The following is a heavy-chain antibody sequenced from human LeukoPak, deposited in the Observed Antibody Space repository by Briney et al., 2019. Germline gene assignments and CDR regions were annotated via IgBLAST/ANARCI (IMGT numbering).Heavy chain of an antibody. J-gene: IGHJ6*02. Sequence: GGSXXLSXAASGFTFSSNYMSWVRQAPGKGXEWVAGIYRGGSTYYSESVKGRCTIYRDNSKNTRYLQINSLRAEDTAEYYCASPAWVVPRGYYYYGMDVWGQGTTVTVS. CDR3: ASPAWVVPRGYYYYGMDV. V-gene: IGHV3-53*01. D-gene: IGHD2-2*01. CDR2: IYRGGST. CDR1: GFTFSSNY.